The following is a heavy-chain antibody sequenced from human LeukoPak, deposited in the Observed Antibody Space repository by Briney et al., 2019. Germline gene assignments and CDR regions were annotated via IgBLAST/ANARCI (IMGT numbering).Heavy chain of an antibody. V-gene: IGHV4-4*07. J-gene: IGHJ6*03. CDR1: GGSIRSYY. Sequence: PSETLSLTCTVSGGSIRSYYWSWIRQPAGKGLEWIGRIYTSGSTNYNPSLKSRVTMSVDTSKNQFSLKLSSVTAADTAVYYCARDRQQLVPWYYYYMDVWGKGTTVTVSS. CDR3: ARDRQQLVPWYYYYMDV. CDR2: IYTSGST. D-gene: IGHD6-13*01.